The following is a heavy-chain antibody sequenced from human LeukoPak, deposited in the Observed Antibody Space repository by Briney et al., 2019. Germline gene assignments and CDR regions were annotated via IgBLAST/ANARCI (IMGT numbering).Heavy chain of an antibody. J-gene: IGHJ6*03. CDR2: IYYSGST. CDR1: GGSISSSSYY. CDR3: AKGPLYYYYYYMDV. Sequence: PSETLSLTCTVSGGSISSSSYYWGWIRQPPGKGLEWIGSIYYSGSTYYNPSLKSRVTISVDTSKNQFSLKLSSVTAADTAVYYCAKGPLYYYYYYMDVWGKGTTVTVSS. V-gene: IGHV4-39*07.